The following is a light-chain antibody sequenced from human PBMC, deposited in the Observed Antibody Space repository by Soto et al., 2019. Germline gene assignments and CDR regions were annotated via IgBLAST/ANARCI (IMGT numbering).Light chain of an antibody. CDR1: QSISSY. CDR3: QQSYSTPIT. Sequence: DIQMTQSPSSLSASEGDRVTITCQASQSISSYLNWYQQKPGKAPKLLIYAASSLQSGVPSRFSGSGSGTDFTLTISSLQPEDFATYYCQQSYSTPITFGQGTRLEIK. CDR2: AAS. J-gene: IGKJ5*01. V-gene: IGKV1-39*01.